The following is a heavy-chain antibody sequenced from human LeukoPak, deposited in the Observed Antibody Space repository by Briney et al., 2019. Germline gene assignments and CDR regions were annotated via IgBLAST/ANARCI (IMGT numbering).Heavy chain of an antibody. CDR1: GGSISSYY. CDR2: IYYSGST. V-gene: IGHV4-59*12. CDR3: ARRTMVRGAKAFDY. J-gene: IGHJ4*02. D-gene: IGHD3-10*01. Sequence: PSETLSLTCTVSGGSISSYYWSWIRQPPGKGLEWIGYIYYSGSTNYNPSLKSRVTISVDTSKDQFSLKLSSVTAADTAVYYCARRTMVRGAKAFDYWGQGTLVTVSS.